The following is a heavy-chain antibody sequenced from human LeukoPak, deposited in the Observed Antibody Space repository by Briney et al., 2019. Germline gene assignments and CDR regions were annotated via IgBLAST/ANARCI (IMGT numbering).Heavy chain of an antibody. CDR3: ARDPGDIVVVPAAIGIWFDP. J-gene: IGHJ5*02. CDR1: GYTFTSYG. CDR2: ISAYNGNT. D-gene: IGHD2-2*01. V-gene: IGHV1-18*04. Sequence: ASVKVSCKASGYTFTSYGVSWVRPAPGQGLEWMGWISAYNGNTNYAQKLQGRVTMTTDTSTSTAYMELRSLRSDDTAVYYCARDPGDIVVVPAAIGIWFDPWGQGTLVTVSS.